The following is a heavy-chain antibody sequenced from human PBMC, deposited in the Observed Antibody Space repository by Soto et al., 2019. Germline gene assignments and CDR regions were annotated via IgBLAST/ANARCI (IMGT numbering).Heavy chain of an antibody. Sequence: QVQLQESGPGLVKPSETLSLTCSVSGGSVNSGNYYWSWIRQPPGKGLEWIGYIYYSGSTNYNPSLKSRVTISLDTSKNQFSLRLNSVTAADTAVYYCARVGVTMIRGADYWGQGTLVTVSS. J-gene: IGHJ4*02. CDR2: IYYSGST. D-gene: IGHD3-10*01. V-gene: IGHV4-61*01. CDR1: GGSVNSGNYY. CDR3: ARVGVTMIRGADY.